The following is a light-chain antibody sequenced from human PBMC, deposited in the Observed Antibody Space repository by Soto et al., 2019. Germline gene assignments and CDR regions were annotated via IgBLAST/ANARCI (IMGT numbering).Light chain of an antibody. V-gene: IGKV3D-20*02. CDR2: GIS. CDR1: HTVSSIY. J-gene: IGKJ5*01. Sequence: EMVLSHSPGILSLSPGERATLSCRGSHTVSSIYLAWYQQKPGQAPRLLIYGISTRATGIPDRFSGSGSGTDFTLTISSLEPEDFALYYCQQRSNWPITFGQGTRLE. CDR3: QQRSNWPIT.